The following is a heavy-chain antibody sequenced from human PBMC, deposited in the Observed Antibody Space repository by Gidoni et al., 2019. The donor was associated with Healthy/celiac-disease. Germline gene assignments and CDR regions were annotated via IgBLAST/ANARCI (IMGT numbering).Heavy chain of an antibody. CDR1: GGSISSYY. D-gene: IGHD3-22*01. Sequence: QVQLQESGPGLVKPSETLSFTCTVSGGSISSYYWSWIRQPPGKGLEWIGYIYYSGSTNYNPTLKSRVTISVDTSKNQFSLKLSSVTAADTAVYYCARDDPYYDSSGYYRYWGQGTLVTVSS. CDR2: IYYSGST. CDR3: ARDDPYYDSSGYYRY. J-gene: IGHJ4*02. V-gene: IGHV4-59*01.